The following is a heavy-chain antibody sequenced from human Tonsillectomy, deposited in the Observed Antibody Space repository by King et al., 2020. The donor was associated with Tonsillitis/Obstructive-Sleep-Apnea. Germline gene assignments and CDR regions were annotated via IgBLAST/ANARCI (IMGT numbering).Heavy chain of an antibody. J-gene: IGHJ4*02. V-gene: IGHV3-7*03. D-gene: IGHD5-24*01. CDR3: ARESHLEMATPLGY. Sequence: VQLVESGGGLVQPGGSLRLSCAASGFTFSGYWMSWVRQAPGKGLEWVANIKQDGSDKYYVDSVKGRFTISRDNAKNSLYLQMNSLRVEDTAVYYCARESHLEMATPLGYWGQGTLVTVSS. CDR2: IKQDGSDK. CDR1: GFTFSGYW.